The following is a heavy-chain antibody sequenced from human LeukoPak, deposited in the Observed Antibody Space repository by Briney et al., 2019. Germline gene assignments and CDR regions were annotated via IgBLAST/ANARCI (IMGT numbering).Heavy chain of an antibody. Sequence: GGSLRLSCAASGFTFSSYEMNWVRQAPGKGLEWVSYISSSGSTIYYADSVKVRCTNSRANAKNSLYPQMNSLRAEDTAVYYCAELGITMIGGVWGKGTTVTISS. CDR1: GFTFSSYE. V-gene: IGHV3-48*03. D-gene: IGHD3-10*02. CDR2: ISSSGSTI. CDR3: AELGITMIGGV. J-gene: IGHJ6*04.